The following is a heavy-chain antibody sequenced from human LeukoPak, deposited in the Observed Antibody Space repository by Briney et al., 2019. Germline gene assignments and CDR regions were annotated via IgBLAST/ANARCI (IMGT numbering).Heavy chain of an antibody. CDR2: MNPNSGNT. CDR3: AYVVVTALRY. Sequence: ASVTVSFKASGYTFTIYDINWVRQATGQGGEWMGWMNPNSGNTGYAQKFQGRVTMTRNTSISTAYMELSSLRSDDTAVYYCAYVVVTALRYWGQGPLGTVSS. CDR1: GYTFTIYD. V-gene: IGHV1-8*01. D-gene: IGHD2-21*02. J-gene: IGHJ4*02.